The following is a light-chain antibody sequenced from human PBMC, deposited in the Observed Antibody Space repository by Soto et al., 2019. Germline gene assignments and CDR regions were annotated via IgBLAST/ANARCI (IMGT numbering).Light chain of an antibody. CDR2: AAS. V-gene: IGKV3-15*01. J-gene: IGKJ4*01. CDR3: QQYGDWPLT. CDR1: QSVGNN. Sequence: EIVLTQSPATLSVSPGERATISCRASQSVGNNFAWYQQKPGQAPRLLIFAASTRATGVPARFSGSGSGTEFTLIISSLQSEDFGVYYCQQYGDWPLTFGGGAKVEIE.